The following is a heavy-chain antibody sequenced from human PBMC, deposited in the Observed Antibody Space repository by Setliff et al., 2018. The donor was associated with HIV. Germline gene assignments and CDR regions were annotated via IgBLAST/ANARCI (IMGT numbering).Heavy chain of an antibody. Sequence: GESLRLSCAASGFTFSSYWMSWVRQAPGKGLEWVANIKQDGSEKYYVDSVKGRFTISRDNAKNSLYLQMNSLRAEDTAVYYCAREGNRKSFDYWGQGTLVTVSS. CDR2: IKQDGSEK. CDR1: GFTFSSYW. CDR3: AREGNRKSFDY. J-gene: IGHJ4*02. V-gene: IGHV3-7*01.